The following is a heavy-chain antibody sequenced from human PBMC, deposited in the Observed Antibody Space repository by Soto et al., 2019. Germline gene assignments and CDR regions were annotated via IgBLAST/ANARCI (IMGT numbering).Heavy chain of an antibody. D-gene: IGHD2-15*01. CDR3: ARTRGYCTDGSCYPLDY. Sequence: QVQVVQSGAGVKKPGATANVSCKASGYRFTAYDMHWVRQAPGQRLEWLGWINTATGDTKYSPSFQGRVTLTRDTSATTAYMELSGLRFEDTAVYYCARTRGYCTDGSCYPLDYWGQGTLVTVSS. CDR2: INTATGDT. CDR1: GYRFTAYD. V-gene: IGHV1-3*04. J-gene: IGHJ4*02.